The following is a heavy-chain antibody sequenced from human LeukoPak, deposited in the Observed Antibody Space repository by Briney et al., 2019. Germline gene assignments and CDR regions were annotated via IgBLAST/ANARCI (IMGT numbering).Heavy chain of an antibody. J-gene: IGHJ3*02. V-gene: IGHV4-59*01. CDR1: GGSISSYY. D-gene: IGHD3-22*01. CDR3: ARDLEYYDSSGYYYHDAFDI. Sequence: SETLSLTCTVSGGSISSYYWSWIRQPPGKGLEWIGYIYYSGSTNYNPSLKSRVTISVDTSKNQFSLKLSSVTAADTAVYYCARDLEYYDSSGYYYHDAFDIWGQGTMVTVSS. CDR2: IYYSGST.